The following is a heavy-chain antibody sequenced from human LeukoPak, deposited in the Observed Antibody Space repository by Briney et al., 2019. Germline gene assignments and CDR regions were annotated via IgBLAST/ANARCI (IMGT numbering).Heavy chain of an antibody. CDR2: IIPIFGTA. V-gene: IGHV1-69*01. CDR1: GGTFSSYA. Sequence: SVKVSCKASGGTFSSYAISWVRQAPGQGLEWMGGIIPIFGTANYAQKFQGRVTITADESTSTAYMELSSLRSEDTAVYYCARGKDYDIYQGRVSLHWFDLWGQGTLVTVSS. D-gene: IGHD3-9*01. J-gene: IGHJ5*02. CDR3: ARGKDYDIYQGRVSLHWFDL.